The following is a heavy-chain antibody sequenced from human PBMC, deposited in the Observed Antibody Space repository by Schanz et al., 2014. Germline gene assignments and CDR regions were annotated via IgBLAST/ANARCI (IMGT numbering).Heavy chain of an antibody. V-gene: IGHV1-18*01. Sequence: QVQLVQSGAEVKKPGSSVKVSCTASGGTFSSYGITWVRQAPGQGPEWIGWISGYTGDTKYAQKFQHRVNMTTDRTTSTVYMELRSLRFDDTAVYFCARDNGRIPAANSFDYWGQGTRVTVSS. D-gene: IGHD1-26*01. J-gene: IGHJ4*02. CDR2: ISGYTGDT. CDR3: ARDNGRIPAANSFDY. CDR1: GGTFSSYG.